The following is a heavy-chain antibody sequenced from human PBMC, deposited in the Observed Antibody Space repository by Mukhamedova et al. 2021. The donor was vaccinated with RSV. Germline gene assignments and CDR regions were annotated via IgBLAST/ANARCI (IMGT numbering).Heavy chain of an antibody. Sequence: IGSIYHSGSTFYSPSLKSRVTISVDTSKNQFSLKLRSVTAADAAVYYCARVKAAGGRDYYYFGMDVWGQGTTVTVSS. J-gene: IGHJ6*02. V-gene: IGHV4-38-2*02. CDR2: IYHSGST. CDR3: ARVKAAGGRDYYYFGMDV. D-gene: IGHD6-13*01.